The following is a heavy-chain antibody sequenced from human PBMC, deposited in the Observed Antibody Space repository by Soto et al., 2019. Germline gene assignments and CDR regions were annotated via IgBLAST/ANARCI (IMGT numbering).Heavy chain of an antibody. CDR3: GRDAVTKRDFYYYGLDV. V-gene: IGHV4-31*03. J-gene: IGHJ6*02. D-gene: IGHD4-4*01. CDR1: GGSIKNSGYY. CDR2: LSYSART. Sequence: QVQLQESGPGLVKPSQTLSLTCTVSGGSIKNSGYYWSWIRQHPEKGLEWIGYLSYSARTDYAPYRKCRVTMTVDTSKTQFFLNLTSVTAADTAVYYCGRDAVTKRDFYYYGLDVWGRGTTVTVS.